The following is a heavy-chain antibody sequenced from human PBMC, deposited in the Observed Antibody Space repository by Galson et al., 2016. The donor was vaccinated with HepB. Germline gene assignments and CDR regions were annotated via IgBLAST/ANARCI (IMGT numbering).Heavy chain of an antibody. CDR3: ARARGDPFDF. Sequence: SCKASDYTFTSYGISWIRQAPGQGLEWMGWVSALNGNTNYAQHLQGRVTWTTDTSTTTAYMHLRNPTSDDTAVYYCARARGDPFDFRGQGTLVTVSS. V-gene: IGHV1-18*01. CDR1: DYTFTSYG. J-gene: IGHJ4*02. D-gene: IGHD4-17*01. CDR2: VSALNGNT.